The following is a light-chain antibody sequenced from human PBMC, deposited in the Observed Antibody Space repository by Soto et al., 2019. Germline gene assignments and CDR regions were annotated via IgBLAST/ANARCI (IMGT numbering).Light chain of an antibody. CDR2: DVS. V-gene: IGLV2-14*01. Sequence: QSALTQPASVSGSPGESMTISCTGTSSDVGAYNYVSWYQQDPGKAPKLMIYDVSSRPSGVSNRFSGSKSGHTAALTISGLQAEDEADYYCTSYTSSSTYVFGTGTKVTVL. CDR1: SSDVGAYNY. J-gene: IGLJ1*01. CDR3: TSYTSSSTYV.